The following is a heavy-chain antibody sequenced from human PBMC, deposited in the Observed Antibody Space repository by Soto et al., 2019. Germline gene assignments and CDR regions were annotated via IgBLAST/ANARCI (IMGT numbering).Heavy chain of an antibody. CDR3: ARDSNLDGMDV. D-gene: IGHD4-4*01. V-gene: IGHV3-33*01. Sequence: APGKGLEWVAAIWYDGSNKYYADSVKGRFTISRDNSKNTLYLQMNSLRAEDTAVYYCARDSNLDGMDVWGQGTTVTVSS. J-gene: IGHJ6*02. CDR2: IWYDGSNK.